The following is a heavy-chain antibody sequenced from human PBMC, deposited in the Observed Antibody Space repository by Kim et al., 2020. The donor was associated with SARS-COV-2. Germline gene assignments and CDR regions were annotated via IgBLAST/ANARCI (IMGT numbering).Heavy chain of an antibody. J-gene: IGHJ5*02. V-gene: IGHV3-48*02. CDR3: ARGTLGYYYDSSGYYH. Sequence: SVKGRFTISRDNAKNSLYLQMNSLRDEDTAVYYCARGTLGYYYDSSGYYHWGQGTLVTVSS. D-gene: IGHD3-22*01.